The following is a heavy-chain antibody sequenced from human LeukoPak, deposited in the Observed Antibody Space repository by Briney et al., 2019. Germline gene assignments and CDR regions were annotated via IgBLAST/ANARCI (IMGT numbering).Heavy chain of an antibody. Sequence: PSETLSLTCAVSGGSLIDYYWSWIRQPPGKGLEWIGEISHSGSTRYSPSLKSRVTVSVDTSNNQFSLNLTSVTAADTAVYYCARQDKDIWNYYNMDVWGKGTTVTVSS. V-gene: IGHV4-34*01. CDR3: ARQDKDIWNYYNMDV. CDR2: ISHSGST. J-gene: IGHJ6*03. CDR1: GGSLIDYY. D-gene: IGHD2-15*01.